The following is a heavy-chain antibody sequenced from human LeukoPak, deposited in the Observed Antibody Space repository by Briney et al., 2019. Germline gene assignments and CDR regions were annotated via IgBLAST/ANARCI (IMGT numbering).Heavy chain of an antibody. Sequence: GGSLRLSCAASGFTFSSYGMHWVRQAPGKGLEWVAFIRYDGSNKYYADSVKGRFTISRDNSKNTLYLQMNSLRAEDTAVYYRAKDRLISGSYDFDYWGQGTLVTVSS. J-gene: IGHJ4*02. CDR1: GFTFSSYG. CDR3: AKDRLISGSYDFDY. CDR2: IRYDGSNK. V-gene: IGHV3-30*02. D-gene: IGHD1-26*01.